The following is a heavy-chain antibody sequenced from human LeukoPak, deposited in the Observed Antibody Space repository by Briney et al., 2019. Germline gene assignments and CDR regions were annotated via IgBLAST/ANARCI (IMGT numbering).Heavy chain of an antibody. CDR2: ISGSGGST. CDR3: AKSDFWSGYYPPPDY. J-gene: IGHJ4*02. D-gene: IGHD3-3*01. CDR1: GFTFTSYA. V-gene: IGHV3-23*01. Sequence: PGGSLRLSCAASGFTFTSYAISGVRQAPGRGLEWVSAISGSGGSTYYADSVKGRYTISRDNSKNTLYLQMNSLRAEDTAVYYCAKSDFWSGYYPPPDYWGQGTLVTVSS.